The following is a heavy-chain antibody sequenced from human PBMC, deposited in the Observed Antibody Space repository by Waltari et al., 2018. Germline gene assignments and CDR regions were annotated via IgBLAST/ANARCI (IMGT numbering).Heavy chain of an antibody. CDR2: ISSGSSYI. J-gene: IGHJ4*02. Sequence: EVQLVGSGGGLVKLGGSLRLSCAASGFTFSSYTMIWVRQAPGKVFAWVASISSGSSYIYYADSVKGRFTISRDNAKNSLDLQMNSLRVEDTAVYYCAREWGVMVGTAGFYFDYWGQGALVTVSS. CDR3: AREWGVMVGTAGFYFDY. D-gene: IGHD2-15*01. V-gene: IGHV3-21*01. CDR1: GFTFSSYT.